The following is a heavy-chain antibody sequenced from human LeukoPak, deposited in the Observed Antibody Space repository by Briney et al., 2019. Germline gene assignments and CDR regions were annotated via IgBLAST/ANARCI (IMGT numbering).Heavy chain of an antibody. D-gene: IGHD6-19*01. CDR1: GFTYSSYA. Sequence: PGGSLRLSCAASGFTYSSYAMSWVRQAPGKGLERVSEITSRGSNTYYADSVKGRLAISRDNSKKTLYLQMNSLRAEDTAIYYCAKPSSTGWYVDSWGQGTLVTVSS. V-gene: IGHV3-23*01. CDR2: ITSRGSNT. J-gene: IGHJ4*02. CDR3: AKPSSTGWYVDS.